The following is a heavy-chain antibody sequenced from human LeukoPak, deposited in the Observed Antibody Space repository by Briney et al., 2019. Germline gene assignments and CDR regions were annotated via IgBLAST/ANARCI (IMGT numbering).Heavy chain of an antibody. J-gene: IGHJ6*04. V-gene: IGHV3-72*01. CDR2: TRNKANSYTT. CDR3: ARVTQSLLWFGEDYGMDV. Sequence: PGGSLRLSCAASGFTFSDHYMDWVRQAPGKGLEWVGRTRNKANSYTTEYAASVKGGFTISRDDSKNSLYLQMNNLKTEDTAVYYCARVTQSLLWFGEDYGMDVWGKGTTVTVSS. CDR1: GFTFSDHY. D-gene: IGHD3-10*01.